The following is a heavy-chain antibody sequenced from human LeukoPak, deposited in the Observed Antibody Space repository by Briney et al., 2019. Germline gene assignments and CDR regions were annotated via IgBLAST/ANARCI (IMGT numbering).Heavy chain of an antibody. V-gene: IGHV4-34*01. CDR1: GGSFSGYY. CDR2: INHSGST. CDR3: ARDLGLGATVTNAPTNDDY. Sequence: SETLSLTCAVYGGSFSGYYWSWIRQPPGKGLEWIGEINHSGSTNYNPSLKSRVTISVDTSKNQFSLKLSSVTAADTAVYYCARDLGLGATVTNAPTNDDYWGQGTLVTVSS. J-gene: IGHJ4*02. D-gene: IGHD4-17*01.